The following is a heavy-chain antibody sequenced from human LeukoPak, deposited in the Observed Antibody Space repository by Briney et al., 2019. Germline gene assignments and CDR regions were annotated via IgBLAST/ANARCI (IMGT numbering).Heavy chain of an antibody. V-gene: IGHV3-21*01. CDR3: ARGSKPRYYDFWSGYLDY. D-gene: IGHD3-3*01. J-gene: IGHJ4*02. CDR1: GFTFSSYI. Sequence: GGSLRLSCAASGFTFSSYIMNWVRQAPGKGLEWVSSISSSSSYIYYADSVKGRFTISRDNAKNSLYLQMNSLRAEDTAVYYCARGSKPRYYDFWSGYLDYWGQGTLVTVSS. CDR2: ISSSSSYI.